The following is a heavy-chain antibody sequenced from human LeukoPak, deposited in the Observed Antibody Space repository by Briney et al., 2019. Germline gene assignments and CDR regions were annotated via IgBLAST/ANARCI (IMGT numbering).Heavy chain of an antibody. CDR3: ARLLTGTTHDYFDY. CDR1: GDTFTSHA. D-gene: IGHD1-7*01. J-gene: IGHJ4*02. CDR2: IIPIFGRA. Sequence: SVKVSCKASGDTFTSHAMSWVRQAPGQGLEWMGGIIPIFGRANYAQKFQGRVTITTDESTSTAYMELSSLRSEDTAVYYCARLLTGTTHDYFDYWGQGTLVTVSS. V-gene: IGHV1-69*05.